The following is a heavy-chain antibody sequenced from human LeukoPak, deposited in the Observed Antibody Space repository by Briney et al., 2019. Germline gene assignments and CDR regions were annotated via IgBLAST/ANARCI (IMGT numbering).Heavy chain of an antibody. V-gene: IGHV4-61*08. Sequence: SETLSLTCTVSGGSVSSGGFFWNWIRQPPGKGLEWIGYIYYSGSTNYNPSLKSRVTISVDTSKNQFSLKLSSVTAADTAVYYCARDPQYGSSSDAFDIWGQGTMVTVSS. D-gene: IGHD6-13*01. CDR1: GGSVSSGGFF. CDR3: ARDPQYGSSSDAFDI. CDR2: IYYSGST. J-gene: IGHJ3*02.